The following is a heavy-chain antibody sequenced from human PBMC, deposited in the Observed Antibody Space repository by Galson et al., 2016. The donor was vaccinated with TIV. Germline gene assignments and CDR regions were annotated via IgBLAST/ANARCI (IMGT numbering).Heavy chain of an antibody. J-gene: IGHJ4*02. CDR1: GYTFITYY. V-gene: IGHV1-46*01. D-gene: IGHD2-21*01. CDR2: IDPSSGGT. Sequence: SVKVSCKASGYTFITYYMHWVRQAPGQGLEWVGVIDPSSGGTTYAQKFQGRVTMTRDTSTSTVYMDLSSLRSDDTAVFYCAVWSNIYYFALWGQGTLITVSS. CDR3: AVWSNIYYFAL.